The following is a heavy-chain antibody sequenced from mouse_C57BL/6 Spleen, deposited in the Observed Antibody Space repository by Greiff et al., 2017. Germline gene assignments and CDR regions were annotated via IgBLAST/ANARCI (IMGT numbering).Heavy chain of an antibody. Sequence: VKLKQPGAELVKPGASVKLSCKASGYTFTSYWMHWVKQRPGQGLEWIGMIHPNSGSTNYNEKFKSKATLTVDKSSSTAYMQLSSLTSEDSAVYYCARSPTAQGYWGQGTTLTVSS. CDR2: IHPNSGST. V-gene: IGHV1-64*01. J-gene: IGHJ2*01. CDR1: GYTFTSYW. D-gene: IGHD3-2*02. CDR3: ARSPTAQGY.